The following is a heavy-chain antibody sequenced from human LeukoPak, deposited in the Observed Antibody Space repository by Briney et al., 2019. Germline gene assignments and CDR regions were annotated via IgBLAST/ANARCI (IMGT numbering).Heavy chain of an antibody. D-gene: IGHD2-2*03. CDR3: ARSAGYAVDY. CDR2: INTDGSDT. CDR1: GFTFRSNW. Sequence: GGFLRLSCAASGFTFRSNWMHWVRQGPGKGLVWVSRINTDGSDTTYADFVKGRFTISRDNAKNTLYLQMNSLRAEDTAVYYCARSAGYAVDYWGQGTLVTVSS. J-gene: IGHJ4*02. V-gene: IGHV3-74*01.